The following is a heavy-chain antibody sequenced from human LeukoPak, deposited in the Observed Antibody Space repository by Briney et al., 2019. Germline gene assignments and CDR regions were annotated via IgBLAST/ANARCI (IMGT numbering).Heavy chain of an antibody. J-gene: IGHJ6*04. CDR2: ISSSSSYI. CDR3: ARAAVAEPYYYYGMDV. CDR1: GFTFISYS. V-gene: IGHV3-21*01. Sequence: PGGSLRLSCAASGFTFISYSMNWVRQAPGKGLEWVSSISSSSSYIYYVDSVKGRFTISRDNAKNSLYLQMNSLRAEDTAVYYCARAAVAEPYYYYGMDVWGKGTTVTVSS. D-gene: IGHD6-19*01.